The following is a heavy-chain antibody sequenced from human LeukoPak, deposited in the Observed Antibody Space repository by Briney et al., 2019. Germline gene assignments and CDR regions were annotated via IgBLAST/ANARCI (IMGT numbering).Heavy chain of an antibody. CDR3: ARGSTIAAAGTTDY. CDR1: GFTFSSYG. Sequence: PGGSLRLSCAASGFTFSSYGMNWVRQAPGKGLEWVSYISSSSSTIYYADSVKGRFTISRDNAKNSLYLQMNSLRAEDTAVYYCARGSTIAAAGTTDYWGQGTLVTVSS. CDR2: ISSSSSTI. V-gene: IGHV3-48*04. D-gene: IGHD6-13*01. J-gene: IGHJ4*02.